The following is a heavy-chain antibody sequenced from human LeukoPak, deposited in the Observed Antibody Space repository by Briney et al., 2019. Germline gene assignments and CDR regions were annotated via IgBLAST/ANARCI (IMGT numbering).Heavy chain of an antibody. V-gene: IGHV1-2*02. D-gene: IGHD6-13*01. Sequence: GASVKVSCKASGYTFTGYYIHWVRQAPGQGLEWMGWINPYSGDTNYAPKSQGRVTMTRDTAISTTYMELSRLTSDDTAVYFCVRSGGAAAGMNRFDPWGQGTLVTVSS. CDR1: GYTFTGYY. J-gene: IGHJ5*02. CDR3: VRSGGAAAGMNRFDP. CDR2: INPYSGDT.